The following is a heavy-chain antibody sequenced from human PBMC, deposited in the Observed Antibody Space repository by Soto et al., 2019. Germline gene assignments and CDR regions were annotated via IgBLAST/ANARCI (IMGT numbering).Heavy chain of an antibody. CDR2: IKSKTDRETA. J-gene: IGHJ4*02. CDR1: GFTFSDAW. CDR3: TTVDYSDTIGYYSLAY. D-gene: IGHD3-22*01. V-gene: IGHV3-15*01. Sequence: EVQLVESGGGLVEPGGSLRLSCAASGFTFSDAWMSWVRQAPGKGLEWVGRIKSKTDRETADYAAPVKGRFSISRDDSKNTVYLQMNTLKNEDTAVYYCTTVDYSDTIGYYSLAYWGRGTLVTVSS.